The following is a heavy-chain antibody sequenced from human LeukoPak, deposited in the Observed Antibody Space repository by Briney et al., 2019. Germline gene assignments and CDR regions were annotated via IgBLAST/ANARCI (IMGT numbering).Heavy chain of an antibody. D-gene: IGHD2-2*03. V-gene: IGHV4-39*01. CDR2: IYYTGNT. Sequence: PSETLSLTCTVSGGSISSSSYYWGWIRQPPGKGLEWIGSIYYTGNTYYNPSLRSRVTISEDTSKNQFSLKLRSVTAADTAVYYCARQGDGYCTSTNCLFSFDNWGQGTLVTVSS. J-gene: IGHJ4*02. CDR3: ARQGDGYCTSTNCLFSFDN. CDR1: GGSISSSSYY.